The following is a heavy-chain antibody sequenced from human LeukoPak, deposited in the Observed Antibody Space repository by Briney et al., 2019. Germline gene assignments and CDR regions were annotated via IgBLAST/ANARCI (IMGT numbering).Heavy chain of an antibody. CDR3: AKDADYYYGSGNSMDV. CDR2: IRYDGSNK. CDR1: GFTFDDYG. V-gene: IGHV3-30*02. D-gene: IGHD3-10*01. J-gene: IGHJ6*03. Sequence: GGSLRLSCAASGFTFDDYGMSWVRQAPGKGLEWVAFIRYDGSNKYYADSVKGRFTISRDNSKNTLYLQMNSLRAEDTAVYYCAKDADYYYGSGNSMDVWGKGTTVTISS.